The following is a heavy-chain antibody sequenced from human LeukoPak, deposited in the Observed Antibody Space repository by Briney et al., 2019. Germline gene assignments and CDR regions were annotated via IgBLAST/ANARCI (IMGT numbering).Heavy chain of an antibody. CDR1: GYTFTSYD. D-gene: IGHD1-20*01. Sequence: GASVKVSCKASGYTFTSYDINWVRQATGQGLEWMGWMNPNSGNTGYAQKFQGRVTMTRNTSISTAYMELSSLRSEDTAVYYCAREFNWNEPSYYYMDVWGKGTTVTVSS. CDR3: AREFNWNEPSYYYMDV. CDR2: MNPNSGNT. J-gene: IGHJ6*03. V-gene: IGHV1-8*01.